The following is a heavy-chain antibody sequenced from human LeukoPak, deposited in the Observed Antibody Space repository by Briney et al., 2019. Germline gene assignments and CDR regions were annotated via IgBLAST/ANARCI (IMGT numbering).Heavy chain of an antibody. J-gene: IGHJ4*02. D-gene: IGHD3-22*01. CDR1: GGSISSYY. V-gene: IGHV4-4*07. CDR3: ARSTHYYDSGGYYNPFDY. Sequence: SETLSLTCTVSGGSISSYYWSWIRQPAGKGLEWIGRIYTSGSTNYNPSLKSRVTMSVDTSKNQFSLKLSSVTAADTAVYYCARSTHYYDSGGYYNPFDYWGQGTLVTVSS. CDR2: IYTSGST.